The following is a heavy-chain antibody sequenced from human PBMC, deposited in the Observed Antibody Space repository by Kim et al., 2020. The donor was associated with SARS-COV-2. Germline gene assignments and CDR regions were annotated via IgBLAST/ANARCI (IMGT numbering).Heavy chain of an antibody. V-gene: IGHV4-30-2*05. Sequence: NPSLKSRVTISVDTSKNQFSLKLSSVTAADTAVYYCARESLAARPASFDYWGQGTLVTVSS. CDR3: ARESLAARPASFDY. J-gene: IGHJ4*02. D-gene: IGHD6-6*01.